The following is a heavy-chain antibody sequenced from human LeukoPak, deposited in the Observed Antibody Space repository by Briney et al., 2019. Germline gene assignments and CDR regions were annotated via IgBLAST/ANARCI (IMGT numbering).Heavy chain of an antibody. D-gene: IGHD4-17*01. CDR2: IYSCGST. V-gene: IGHV3-66*04. CDR3: ARLAVTTDFDY. Sequence: GGSLRLSCAASGFTVSTNYMSWVRQAPGKGLEWVSVIYSCGSTYYADSVKGRFTISRDTSKNTLYLQMNSLRAEDTAVYYCARLAVTTDFDYWGQGTLVTVSS. J-gene: IGHJ4*02. CDR1: GFTVSTNY.